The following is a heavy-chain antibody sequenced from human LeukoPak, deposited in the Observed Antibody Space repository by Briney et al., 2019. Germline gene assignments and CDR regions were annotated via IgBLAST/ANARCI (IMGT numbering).Heavy chain of an antibody. CDR1: GFTFSSYW. Sequence: GGSLRLSCAASGFTFSSYWMSWLRQAPGKGLEWVANIKQDGSEKYYVDSVKGRITISRDNAKNSLYLQMNSLRAEDTAVYYCATQKRLLDYWGQGTLVTVSS. CDR2: IKQDGSEK. CDR3: ATQKRLLDY. V-gene: IGHV3-7*01. J-gene: IGHJ4*02.